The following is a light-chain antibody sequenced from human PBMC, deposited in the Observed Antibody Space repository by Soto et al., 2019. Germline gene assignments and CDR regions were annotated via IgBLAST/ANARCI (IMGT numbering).Light chain of an antibody. CDR1: SGHSSYA. CDR3: QTWGIFYV. Sequence: QSVLTQSPSASASLGASVKLTCTLSSGHSSYAIAWHQQQPEKGPRYLMKLNSDGSHSKGDGIPDRFSGSSSGAERYLTISSLQSEDEADYYCQTWGIFYVFGTGTQLTVL. CDR2: LNSDGSH. J-gene: IGLJ1*01. V-gene: IGLV4-69*01.